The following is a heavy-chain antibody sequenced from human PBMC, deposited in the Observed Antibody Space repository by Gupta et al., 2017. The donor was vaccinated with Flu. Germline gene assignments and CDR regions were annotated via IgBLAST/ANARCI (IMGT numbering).Heavy chain of an antibody. D-gene: IGHD6-6*01. J-gene: IGHJ5*02. CDR2: ISSSSSYM. Sequence: EVQLVESGGGLVKPGGSLRLSCAASGFTFSSYSMNWVRQAPGKGLEWVSSISSSSSYMYYADSVKGRFTISRDNAKNSLYLQMNSLRAEDTAVYYCAREDIAARHGGSWFDPWGQGTLVTVSS. CDR1: GFTFSSYS. V-gene: IGHV3-21*01. CDR3: AREDIAARHGGSWFDP.